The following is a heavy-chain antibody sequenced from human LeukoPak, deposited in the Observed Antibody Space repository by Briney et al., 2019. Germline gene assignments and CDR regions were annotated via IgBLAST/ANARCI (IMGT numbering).Heavy chain of an antibody. CDR2: IYTSGST. V-gene: IGHV4-4*07. Sequence: PSETLSLTCTVSGGSISSYYWSWIRQPAGKGLEWIGRIYTSGSTNYNPSLKSRVTMSVDTSKNQFSLKLSSVTAADTAVYYCASSAGYDFWSGYFYTYVWGKGTTVTVSS. CDR1: GGSISSYY. J-gene: IGHJ6*03. D-gene: IGHD3-3*01. CDR3: ASSAGYDFWSGYFYTYV.